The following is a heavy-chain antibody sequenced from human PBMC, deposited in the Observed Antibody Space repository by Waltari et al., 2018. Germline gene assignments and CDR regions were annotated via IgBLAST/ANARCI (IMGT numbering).Heavy chain of an antibody. J-gene: IGHJ4*02. CDR2: ISSGSSYI. CDR3: AREWGVMVGTAGFYFDY. Sequence: EVQLVGSGGGLVQPGGSLRLYCAASGCHVSSYDMKWVRQAPGNGLEWVSSISSGSSYIYYADSVKGRFTISRDNAKNSLYLQMNSLRVEDTAVYYCAREWGVMVGTAGFYFDYWGQGALVTVSS. V-gene: IGHV3-21*01. D-gene: IGHD2-15*01. CDR1: GCHVSSYD.